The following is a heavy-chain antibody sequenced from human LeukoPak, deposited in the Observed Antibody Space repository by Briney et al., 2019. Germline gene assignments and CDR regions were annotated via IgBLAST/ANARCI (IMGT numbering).Heavy chain of an antibody. D-gene: IGHD2-2*01. V-gene: IGHV3-64*01. Sequence: GGSLRLSCAASGFTFSDYAMHWVRQAPGKGLEYVAAINNNGGSTYYANSVKGRFTISRDNSKNTLYLQMGSLRAGDMAVYYCVGGYCRSTKCSASYWGQETLVTVSS. CDR1: GFTFSDYA. CDR2: INNNGGST. CDR3: VGGYCRSTKCSASY. J-gene: IGHJ4*02.